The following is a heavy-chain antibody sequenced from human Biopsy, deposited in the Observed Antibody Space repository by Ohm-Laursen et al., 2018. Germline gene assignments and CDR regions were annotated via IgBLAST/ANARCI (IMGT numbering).Heavy chain of an antibody. CDR3: ATKLTGYFHH. Sequence: SVKVSCKAPGGTFSNYGVNWVRQAPGQGLEWLGGNIPILGTGNYAQKFQDKGTVAPDTSTSTATMELRSLRSDDTAVYYCATKLTGYFHHWGQGTLVIVSS. CDR1: GGTFSNYG. D-gene: IGHD3-9*01. J-gene: IGHJ1*01. V-gene: IGHV1-69*06. CDR2: NIPILGTG.